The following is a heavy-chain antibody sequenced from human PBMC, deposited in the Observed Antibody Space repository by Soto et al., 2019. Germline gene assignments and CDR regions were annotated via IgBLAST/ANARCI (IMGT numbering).Heavy chain of an antibody. J-gene: IGHJ4*02. V-gene: IGHV1-69*01. D-gene: IGHD3-10*01. CDR1: GGIFSTYA. Sequence: QVQLVQSGAEVKKPGSSVKVSCKASGGIFSTYAISWLRQAPGQGLEWMGGIIPIFGTPNYAQKFQGRVTITADESTSTAHMALSRLRSEDTAGYYCARDRDDYGSGNYYDRIDFWGQGTLVTVSS. CDR3: ARDRDDYGSGNYYDRIDF. CDR2: IIPIFGTP.